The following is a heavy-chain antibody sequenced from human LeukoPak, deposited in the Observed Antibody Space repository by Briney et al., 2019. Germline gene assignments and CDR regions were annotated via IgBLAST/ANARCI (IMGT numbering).Heavy chain of an antibody. Sequence: PSETLSLTCTVSGGSISSSSYYWGWIRQPPGKGLEWIGSIYYSGSTYYNPSLKSRVTISVDTSKNQFSLKLSSVTAADTAVYYCARVPYYYDSSGYDDYWGQGTLVTVSS. CDR1: GGSISSSSYY. J-gene: IGHJ4*02. D-gene: IGHD3-22*01. CDR3: ARVPYYYDSSGYDDY. CDR2: IYYSGST. V-gene: IGHV4-39*01.